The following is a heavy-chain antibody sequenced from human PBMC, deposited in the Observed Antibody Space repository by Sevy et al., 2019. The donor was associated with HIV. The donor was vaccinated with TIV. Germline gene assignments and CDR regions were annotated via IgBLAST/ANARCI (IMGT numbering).Heavy chain of an antibody. V-gene: IGHV3-33*01. CDR3: ARGGDFNDRSAKRDFDY. J-gene: IGHJ4*02. D-gene: IGHD3-22*01. CDR2: IWKDGSNK. Sequence: GGSLRLSCAASGFTFSNYGMHWVRQAPGKGLEWVAVIWKDGSNKYYADSVKGRFTISRNNSKNTLYLQMNSLRVEDTAVYFCARGGDFNDRSAKRDFDYWGQGTLVTVSS. CDR1: GFTFSNYG.